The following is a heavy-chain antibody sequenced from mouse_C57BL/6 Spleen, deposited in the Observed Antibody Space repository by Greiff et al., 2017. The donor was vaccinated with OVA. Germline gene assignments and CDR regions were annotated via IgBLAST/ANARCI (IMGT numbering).Heavy chain of an antibody. J-gene: IGHJ2*01. CDR1: GYTFTSYW. Sequence: QVQLQQSGTELVKPGASVKLSCKASGYTFTSYWMHWVKQRPGQGLEWIGNINPSNGGTNYNEKFKSKATLTVDKSSSTAYMQLSSLTSEDSAVYYCARWGNPQFITTVVGRDYFDYWGQGTTLTVSS. CDR3: ARWGNPQFITTVVGRDYFDY. D-gene: IGHD1-1*01. V-gene: IGHV1-53*01. CDR2: INPSNGGT.